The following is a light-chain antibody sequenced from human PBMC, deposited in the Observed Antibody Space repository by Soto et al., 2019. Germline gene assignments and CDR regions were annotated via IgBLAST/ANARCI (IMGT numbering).Light chain of an antibody. V-gene: IGLV2-8*01. CDR1: SSDVGGYNY. CDR2: EVS. CDR3: SSYAGSNNFV. Sequence: QSALTQPPSASGSPGQSVTISCTGTSSDVGGYNYVSWYQQHPGKAPKLMIYEVSERPSGVPDRFSGSKSGNTASLTVSGRQAEDEADYYCSSYAGSNNFVFGSGTKVIVL. J-gene: IGLJ1*01.